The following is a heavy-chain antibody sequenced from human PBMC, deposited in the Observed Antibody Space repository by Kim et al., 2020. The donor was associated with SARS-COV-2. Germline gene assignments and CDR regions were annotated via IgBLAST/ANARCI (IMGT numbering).Heavy chain of an antibody. CDR1: GYTFTSYG. Sequence: ASVKVSCKASGYTFTSYGISWVRQAPGQGLEWMGWISAYNGNTNYAQKLQGRVTMTTDTSTSTAYMELRSLRSDDTAVYYCARVIGCSGGSCYVYYYGMDVWGQGTTVTVSS. CDR3: ARVIGCSGGSCYVYYYGMDV. V-gene: IGHV1-18*01. J-gene: IGHJ6*02. D-gene: IGHD2-15*01. CDR2: ISAYNGNT.